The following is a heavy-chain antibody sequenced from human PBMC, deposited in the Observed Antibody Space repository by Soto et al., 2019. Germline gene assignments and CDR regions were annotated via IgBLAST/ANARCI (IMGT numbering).Heavy chain of an antibody. V-gene: IGHV3-33*01. CDR2: IWFDGSNK. J-gene: IGHJ4*02. CDR1: GFTFSSYG. CDR3: ATTGPY. Sequence: QVQLVESGGGVVQPGRSLRLSCAASGFTFSSYGMHWFRQAPGKGLEWVAVIWFDGSNKFYADSVKGRFTISRDNSKNTVSLQMNRLRDEDSAAYYCATTGPYWGQGTLVTVSS.